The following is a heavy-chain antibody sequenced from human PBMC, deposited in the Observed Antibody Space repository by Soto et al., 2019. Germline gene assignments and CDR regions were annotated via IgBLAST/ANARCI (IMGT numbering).Heavy chain of an antibody. J-gene: IGHJ2*01. CDR1: GGTFSSYA. CDR3: AREGGYSSGWYGGWYFDL. CDR2: IIPIFGTA. D-gene: IGHD6-19*01. V-gene: IGHV1-69*01. Sequence: QVQLVQSGAEVKKPGSSVKVSCKASGGTFSSYAISWVRQAPGQGLEWMGGIIPIFGTANYAQEFQDRVTISADECTCTAYRELSILRSENTAVYYCAREGGYSSGWYGGWYFDLWGRGTLVTVSS.